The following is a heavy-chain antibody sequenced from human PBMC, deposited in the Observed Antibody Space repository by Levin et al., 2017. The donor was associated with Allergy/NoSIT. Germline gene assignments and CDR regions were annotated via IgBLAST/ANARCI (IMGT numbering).Heavy chain of an antibody. D-gene: IGHD6-6*01. CDR3: AREDTSIAARSGAFDS. CDR1: GGSISSYY. V-gene: IGHV4-59*01. CDR2: IYYSGST. J-gene: IGHJ3*02. Sequence: SETLSLTCTVSGGSISSYYWSWIRQPPGKGLEWIGYIYYSGSTNYNPSLKSRVTISVDTSKNQFSLKLSSVTAADTAVYYCAREDTSIAARSGAFDSWGQGTMVTVSS.